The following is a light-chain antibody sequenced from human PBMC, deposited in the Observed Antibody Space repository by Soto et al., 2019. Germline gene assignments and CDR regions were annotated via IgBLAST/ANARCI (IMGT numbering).Light chain of an antibody. Sequence: EIVLTQSPGTLSLSPGERATLSCRASQSVSSSYLAWYQQKPGQAPRLLISGASSRATGIPDRFSGSGSGTDFTLTISRLEPEDFEVYYCQQYGSSPVTFGQGTKVEIK. V-gene: IGKV3-20*01. CDR1: QSVSSSY. CDR3: QQYGSSPVT. J-gene: IGKJ1*01. CDR2: GAS.